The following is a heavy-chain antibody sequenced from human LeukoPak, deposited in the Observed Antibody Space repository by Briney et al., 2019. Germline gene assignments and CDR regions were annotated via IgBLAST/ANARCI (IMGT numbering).Heavy chain of an antibody. CDR3: ARDDPQYVVVDY. CDR2: ISAYNGNT. V-gene: IGHV1-18*01. J-gene: IGHJ4*02. Sequence: ASMKVSCKASGYTFTSYGISWVRQAPGQGLEWMGRISAYNGNTNYAQKLQGRVTMTTDTSTSTAYMELRSLRSDDTAVYYCARDDPQYVVVDYWGQGTLVTVSS. CDR1: GYTFTSYG. D-gene: IGHD2-15*01.